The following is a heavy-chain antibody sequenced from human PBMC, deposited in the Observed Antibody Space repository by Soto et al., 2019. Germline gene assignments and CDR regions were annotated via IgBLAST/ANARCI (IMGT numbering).Heavy chain of an antibody. V-gene: IGHV3-53*01. J-gene: IGHJ6*02. CDR3: ARTRGMDYYYGMDV. Sequence: PGGSLRLSCAASGFSVGSNYMSWVRQAPGKGLEWVSVIYSGGSTYYADSVKGRFTISRDNSENTLFLQMSSLRAEDTAVYYCARTRGMDYYYGMDVWGQGTTVTVAS. CDR2: IYSGGST. CDR1: GFSVGSNY.